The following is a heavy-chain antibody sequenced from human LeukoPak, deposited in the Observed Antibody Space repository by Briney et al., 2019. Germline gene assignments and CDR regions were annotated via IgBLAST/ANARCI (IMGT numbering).Heavy chain of an antibody. Sequence: ASVKVSCKASGFTFTSYDINWVRQATGQGLEWMGWMSPNSGNTGYAQKFQGRVTMTRSTSMSTAYMELSSLRSEDTAVYYCARGPPNWGYDYWGQGTLVTVSS. V-gene: IGHV1-8*01. CDR1: GFTFTSYD. D-gene: IGHD7-27*01. CDR2: MSPNSGNT. J-gene: IGHJ4*02. CDR3: ARGPPNWGYDY.